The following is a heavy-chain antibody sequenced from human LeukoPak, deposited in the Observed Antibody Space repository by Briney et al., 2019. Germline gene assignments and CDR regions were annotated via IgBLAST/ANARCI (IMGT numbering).Heavy chain of an antibody. CDR2: IYHSGST. V-gene: IGHV4-38-2*02. Sequence: SETLSLTCTVSGYSISSGYYWGWIRQPPGKGLEWIGSIYHSGSTYYNPSLKSRVTISVDTSKNQFSLKLSSVTAADTAVYYCARDPELAAAGTRWFDPWGQGTLVTVSS. D-gene: IGHD6-13*01. CDR3: ARDPELAAAGTRWFDP. CDR1: GYSISSGYY. J-gene: IGHJ5*02.